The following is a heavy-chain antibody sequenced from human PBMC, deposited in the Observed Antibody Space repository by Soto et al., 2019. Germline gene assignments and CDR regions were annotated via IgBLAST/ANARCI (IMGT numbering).Heavy chain of an antibody. V-gene: IGHV5-51*01. CDR1: GYSFTSYW. D-gene: IGHD1-26*01. CDR2: IYPGDSDT. Sequence: PGESLKISCQGSGYSFTSYWIGWVRQMPGKGLEWMGIIYPGDSDTRYSPSFQGQVTISADKSISTAYLQWSSLKASDTAMYYCARLKSGGGRYYYYSMDVWGQWTTVTVSS. CDR3: ARLKSGGGRYYYYSMDV. J-gene: IGHJ6*02.